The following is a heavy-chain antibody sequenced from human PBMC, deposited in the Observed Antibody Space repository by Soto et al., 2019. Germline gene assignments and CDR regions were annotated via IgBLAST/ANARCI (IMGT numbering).Heavy chain of an antibody. CDR1: GFTFSSYG. CDR2: IWYDGSNK. CDR3: ARVIYGSFDY. Sequence: QVQLVESGGGVVQPGRSLRLSCAASGFTFSSYGMHWVRQAPGKGLEWVAVIWYDGSNKYYADSVKVRFTISRDNSKNTLYLQKNSLRAEDTAVYYCARVIYGSFDYWGQGTLVTVSS. V-gene: IGHV3-33*01. D-gene: IGHD3-10*01. J-gene: IGHJ4*02.